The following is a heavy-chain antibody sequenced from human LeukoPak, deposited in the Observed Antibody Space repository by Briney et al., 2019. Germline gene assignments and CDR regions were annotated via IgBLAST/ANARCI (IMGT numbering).Heavy chain of an antibody. Sequence: SETLSLTCTVSGGSISSYYWSWIRQPPGKGLEWIGYIYYSGSTNYNPSLKSRVTISVDTSKNQFSLKLSSVTAADTAVYYCARHRAYSSSSPFDYWGQGTLVTVSS. V-gene: IGHV4-59*01. D-gene: IGHD6-6*01. CDR1: GGSISSYY. CDR3: ARHRAYSSSSPFDY. J-gene: IGHJ4*02. CDR2: IYYSGST.